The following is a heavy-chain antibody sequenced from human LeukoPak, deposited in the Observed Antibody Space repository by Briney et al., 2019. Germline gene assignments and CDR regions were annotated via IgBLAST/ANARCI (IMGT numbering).Heavy chain of an antibody. D-gene: IGHD6-19*01. J-gene: IGHJ4*02. V-gene: IGHV3-23*01. CDR1: GFSFSSYA. Sequence: GGSLKLSCAASGFSFSSYAMSWVRQAPGKGLEWVSSISGSGDNTYYAESVKGRFTISRDNSKNTLFLQMNSLRAEDTAVFYCAKRSGYTTGWFFDFWGQGTPVTVSS. CDR3: AKRSGYTTGWFFDF. CDR2: ISGSGDNT.